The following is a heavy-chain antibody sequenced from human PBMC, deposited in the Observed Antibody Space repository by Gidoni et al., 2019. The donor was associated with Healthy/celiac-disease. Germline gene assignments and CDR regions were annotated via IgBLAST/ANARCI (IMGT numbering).Heavy chain of an antibody. CDR1: GYNLTELS. CDR2: FDPEDGET. J-gene: IGHJ4*02. CDR3: ATWGGSSGYGGSNY. Sequence: QVQLVQSGAEVKKPGASVKGYCKVSGYNLTELSMHWVRQAPGKGLEWMGGFDPEDGETIYAQKFQGRVTMTEDTSTDTAYMELSSLRSEDTAVYYCATWGGSSGYGGSNYWGQGTLVTVSS. V-gene: IGHV1-24*01. D-gene: IGHD3-22*01.